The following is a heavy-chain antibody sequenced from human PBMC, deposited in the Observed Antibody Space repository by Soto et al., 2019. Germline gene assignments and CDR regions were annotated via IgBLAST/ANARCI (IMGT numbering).Heavy chain of an antibody. Sequence: PGESLKISCKGSGYSFTSYWIGWVRQMPGKGLEWMGIIYPGDSDTRYSPSFQGQVTISADKSISTAYLQWSSLKASDTAMYYCARHQCLYEGYYYYLHVSGTATTVTVAS. J-gene: IGHJ6*03. CDR2: IYPGDSDT. V-gene: IGHV5-51*01. CDR3: ARHQCLYEGYYYYLHV. CDR1: GYSFTSYW. D-gene: IGHD2-8*01.